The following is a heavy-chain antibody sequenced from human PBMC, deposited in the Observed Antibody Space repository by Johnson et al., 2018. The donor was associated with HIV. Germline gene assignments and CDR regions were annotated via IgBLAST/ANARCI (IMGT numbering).Heavy chain of an antibody. J-gene: IGHJ3*02. CDR3: AKDEGYGKFDAFDI. D-gene: IGHD5-18*01. CDR2: IIRSGGST. Sequence: VQLVESGGVLVQPGRSLRLSCAASGFTFSSYAMSWVRQAPGKGLEWVSAIIRSGGSTFYAASVMVRFTISRDNSKNMLYLQMNSLRAEDTAVFYCAKDEGYGKFDAFDIWGQGTMVTVSS. CDR1: GFTFSSYA. V-gene: IGHV3-23*04.